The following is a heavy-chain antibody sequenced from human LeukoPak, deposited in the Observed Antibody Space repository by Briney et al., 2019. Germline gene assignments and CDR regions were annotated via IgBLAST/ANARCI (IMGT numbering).Heavy chain of an antibody. V-gene: IGHV6-1*01. J-gene: IGHJ5*01. CDR2: TYYRSKWYN. D-gene: IGHD1-1*01. CDR3: XRAVAGTEGWFNS. CDR1: GDSVSSDSAA. Sequence: SQTLSLTCAISGDSVSSDSAAWNWIRQSPSRGLEWLGRTYYRSKWYNDYSAFVKSRIIINPDTSKNQFSLQLNSVTPEDTAVYYCXRAVAGTEGWFNSWGQGTLVTVSS.